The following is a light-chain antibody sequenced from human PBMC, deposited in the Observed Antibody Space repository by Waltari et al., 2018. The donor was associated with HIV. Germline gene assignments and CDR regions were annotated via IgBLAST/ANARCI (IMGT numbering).Light chain of an antibody. Sequence: QSVLTQPPSASGTPGQRVTISCSGSTPNIGTRPVNWYQPLAGSAPNPLIYRSDLRPSGVPVRFSGSKSATSASLAISGLQSEDEATYYCASWDDSLNGVIFGGGTELTVL. CDR1: TPNIGTRP. CDR2: RSD. V-gene: IGLV1-44*01. J-gene: IGLJ2*01. CDR3: ASWDDSLNGVI.